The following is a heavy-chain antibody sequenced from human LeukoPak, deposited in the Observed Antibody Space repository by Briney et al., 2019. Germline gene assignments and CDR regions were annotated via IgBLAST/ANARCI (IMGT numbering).Heavy chain of an antibody. J-gene: IGHJ4*02. CDR2: ISGSGGST. D-gene: IGHD3-22*01. CDR1: GFTFSSYA. V-gene: IGHV3-23*01. CDR3: AKGPYDSSGYYLDY. Sequence: GGSLRLSCAASGFTFSSYAMTWVRQAPGKGLEWVSAISGSGGSTYYADSVKGRFTISRDNSKNTLYLQMNSLRAEGTAVYYCAKGPYDSSGYYLDYWGQGTLVTVSS.